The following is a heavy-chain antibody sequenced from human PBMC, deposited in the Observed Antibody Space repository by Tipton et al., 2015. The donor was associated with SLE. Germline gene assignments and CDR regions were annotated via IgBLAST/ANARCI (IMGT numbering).Heavy chain of an antibody. CDR1: GGPISSHY. D-gene: IGHD6-13*01. CDR3: ARGQSSSWYN. CDR2: IYYSGST. J-gene: IGHJ4*02. Sequence: TLSLTCTVSGGPISSHYWSWIRQPPGKGLEWIGYIYYSGSTNYNPSLKSRVTISVDTSKNQFSLKLSSVTAADTAVYYCARGQSSSWYNWGQGTLVTVSS. V-gene: IGHV4-59*11.